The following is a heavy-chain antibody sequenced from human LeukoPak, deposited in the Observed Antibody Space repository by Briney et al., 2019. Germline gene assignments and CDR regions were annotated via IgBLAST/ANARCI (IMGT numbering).Heavy chain of an antibody. CDR3: ARLRSGDYSSFDY. Sequence: PSETLSLTCAVYGGSFSGYYWSWIRQPPGKGLEWIGEINHSGSTNYNPSLKSRVTISVDTSKNQFSLKLSSVTAADTAVYYCARLRSGDYSSFDYWGQGTLVTVSS. D-gene: IGHD4-17*01. V-gene: IGHV4-34*01. CDR1: GGSFSGYY. J-gene: IGHJ4*02. CDR2: INHSGST.